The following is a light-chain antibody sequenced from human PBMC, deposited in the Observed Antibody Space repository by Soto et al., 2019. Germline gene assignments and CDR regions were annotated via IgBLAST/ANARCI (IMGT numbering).Light chain of an antibody. CDR3: SSYTSDTTLV. CDR2: EVS. J-gene: IGLJ2*01. Sequence: QSALTQPASVSGSPGQSIAISCTGTSTDVGGYNYVSWYQQHPGKAHKLLIYEVSRRPSGVSDRFSGAKSGITASLTISGLQAEDEADYYCSSYTSDTTLVFGGGTKVTVL. CDR1: STDVGGYNY. V-gene: IGLV2-14*01.